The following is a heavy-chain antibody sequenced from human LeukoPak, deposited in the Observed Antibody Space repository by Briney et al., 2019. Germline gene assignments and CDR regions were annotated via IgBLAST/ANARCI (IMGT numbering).Heavy chain of an antibody. D-gene: IGHD3-10*01. CDR3: ARHEVLWFGELLYRFDP. J-gene: IGHJ5*02. CDR1: GGSISSSSYY. CDR2: TYYSGST. V-gene: IGHV4-39*01. Sequence: SETLSLTCTVSGGSISSSSYYWGWIRQPPGKGLEWIGSTYYSGSTYYNPSLKSRVTISVDTSKNQFSLKLSSVTAADTAVYYCARHEVLWFGELLYRFDPWGRGTLVTVSS.